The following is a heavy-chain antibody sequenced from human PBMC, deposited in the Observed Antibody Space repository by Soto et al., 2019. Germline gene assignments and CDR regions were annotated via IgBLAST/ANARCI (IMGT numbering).Heavy chain of an antibody. CDR3: AREGCSGGSCYGSGS. D-gene: IGHD2-15*01. CDR1: GGSISSYY. J-gene: IGHJ5*02. Sequence: SETLSLTCTVSGGSISSYYWSWIRQPPGKGLEWIGYIYYSGSTNYNPSLKSRVTISVDTSKNQFSLKLSSVTAADTAVYYCAREGCSGGSCYGSGSWGQGTLVTVSS. CDR2: IYYSGST. V-gene: IGHV4-59*01.